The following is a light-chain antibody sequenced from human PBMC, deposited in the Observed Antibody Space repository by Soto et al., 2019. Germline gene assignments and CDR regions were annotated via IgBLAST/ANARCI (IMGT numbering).Light chain of an antibody. V-gene: IGKV3-15*01. J-gene: IGKJ1*01. CDR2: RAS. Sequence: EIVMTQSPATLSVSPGERATLSCRASQNIYSNVAWYQQRPGQAPRLLIYRASTRATGIPARFSGSGSGIEFTLTIRNLQSEDFTVYSCLQYHNLWAFGQVTKVDIK. CDR3: LQYHNLWA. CDR1: QNIYSN.